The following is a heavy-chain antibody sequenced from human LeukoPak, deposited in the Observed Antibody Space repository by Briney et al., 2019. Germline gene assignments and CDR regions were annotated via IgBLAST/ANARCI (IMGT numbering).Heavy chain of an antibody. Sequence: GGSLRLSCAASGFTFSSYAMSWVRQAPGKGLEWVSYISDSGTTIYYADSVKGRFTISRDNAKNSLYLQMNSLRAEDTAVYYCASLTVITYSDYWGQGTLVTVSS. CDR1: GFTFSSYA. D-gene: IGHD4-17*01. V-gene: IGHV3-48*03. CDR2: ISDSGTTI. J-gene: IGHJ4*02. CDR3: ASLTVITYSDY.